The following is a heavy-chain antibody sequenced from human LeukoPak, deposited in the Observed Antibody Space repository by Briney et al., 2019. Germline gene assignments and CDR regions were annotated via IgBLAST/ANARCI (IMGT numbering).Heavy chain of an antibody. J-gene: IGHJ4*02. V-gene: IGHV3-33*01. CDR3: ARESSGGWKEY. CDR1: GFTFSSYG. D-gene: IGHD6-19*01. CDR2: IWYDGSNK. Sequence: QPGGSLRLSCAASGFTFSSYGMHWVRQAPGKGLEWVAVIWYDGSNKYYADSVKGRFTISRGNSKNTLYLQMNSLRAEDTAVYYCARESSGGWKEYWGQGTLVTVSS.